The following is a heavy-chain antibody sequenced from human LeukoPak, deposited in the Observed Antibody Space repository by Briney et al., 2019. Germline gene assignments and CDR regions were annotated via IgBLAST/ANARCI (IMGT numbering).Heavy chain of an antibody. CDR1: GFTFSSYG. CDR3: AKDRAATPYYFDS. Sequence: PGGPLRLSCAASGFTFSSYGMHWVRQAPGKGLEWVAFIQYDGSNKYYADSVKGRFTISRDNSKTTLYLQMNSLRAEDTAVYYCAKDRAATPYYFDSWGQGTLVTVSS. J-gene: IGHJ4*02. V-gene: IGHV3-30*02. CDR2: IQYDGSNK. D-gene: IGHD2-15*01.